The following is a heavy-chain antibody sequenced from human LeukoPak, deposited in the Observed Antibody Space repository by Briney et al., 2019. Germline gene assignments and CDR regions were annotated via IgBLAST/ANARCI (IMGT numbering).Heavy chain of an antibody. Sequence: PGGSLRLSCAASGFTFSSYGMHWVRQAPGKGLKWVAFIRSDGSNKYYADSVKGRFTISRDNSKNTLYLQMNSLRAEDTAVYYCARDRLVVVAASYYMDVWGKGTTVTVSS. V-gene: IGHV3-30*02. D-gene: IGHD2-15*01. CDR2: IRSDGSNK. CDR1: GFTFSSYG. CDR3: ARDRLVVVAASYYMDV. J-gene: IGHJ6*03.